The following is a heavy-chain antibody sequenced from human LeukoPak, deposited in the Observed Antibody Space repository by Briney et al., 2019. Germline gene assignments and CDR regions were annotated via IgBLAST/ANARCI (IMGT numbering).Heavy chain of an antibody. CDR3: GKDKAAAGIEFFDL. Sequence: PGGSLRLSCAASGFTFSYYGMHWVRQAPGKGLEWVATISYDGSIKYYADSVKGRFTISRDNSKNTLYLQMNSLRAEDTAVYYCGKDKAAAGIEFFDLWGRGTLVTVSS. J-gene: IGHJ2*01. V-gene: IGHV3-30*18. CDR2: ISYDGSIK. D-gene: IGHD6-13*01. CDR1: GFTFSYYG.